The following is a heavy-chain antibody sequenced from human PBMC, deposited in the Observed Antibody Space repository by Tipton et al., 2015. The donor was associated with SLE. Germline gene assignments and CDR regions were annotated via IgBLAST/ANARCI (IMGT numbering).Heavy chain of an antibody. CDR2: INHSGST. CDR1: GGSFSGYY. J-gene: IGHJ4*02. D-gene: IGHD3-10*01. V-gene: IGHV4-34*01. CDR3: VRTLGVAQGVIIGFDY. Sequence: TLSLTCAVYGGSFSGYYWSWIRQPPGKGLEWIGEINHSGSTNYNPSLKSRVTISVDTSKNQFSLKLSSVTAADTAVYYCVRTLGVAQGVIIGFDYWGQGTLVTVSS.